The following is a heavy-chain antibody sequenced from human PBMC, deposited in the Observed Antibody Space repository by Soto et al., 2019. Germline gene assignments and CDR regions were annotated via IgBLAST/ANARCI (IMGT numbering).Heavy chain of an antibody. D-gene: IGHD5-18*01. J-gene: IGHJ4*02. V-gene: IGHV4-59*01. Sequence: LXTLWLTCTVSGGTIRSYAGSWIRQPQVKGLEWIGYSYYSGSTNYNPSLKSRVTISVDTSKNQFSLKLSSVTAADTAVYYCARVKDTAMVLYYFDYWGQGTLVTVSS. CDR3: ARVKDTAMVLYYFDY. CDR1: GGTIRSYA. CDR2: SYYSGST.